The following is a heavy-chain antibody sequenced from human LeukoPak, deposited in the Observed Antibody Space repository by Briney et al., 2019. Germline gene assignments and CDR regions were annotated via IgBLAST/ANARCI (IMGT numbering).Heavy chain of an antibody. CDR2: IYSGGST. J-gene: IGHJ4*02. Sequence: GGSLRLSCAASGFTVSSNYMSWVRQAPGKGLEWVSVIYSGGSTYYADSVKGRFTISRDNSKDTLYLQMNSLRAEDTAVYYCAREYTGYFDHWGQGTLVTVSS. D-gene: IGHD6-6*01. V-gene: IGHV3-66*02. CDR1: GFTVSSNY. CDR3: AREYTGYFDH.